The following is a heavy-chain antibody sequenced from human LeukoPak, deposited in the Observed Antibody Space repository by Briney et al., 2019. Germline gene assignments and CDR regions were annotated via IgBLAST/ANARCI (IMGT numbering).Heavy chain of an antibody. D-gene: IGHD3-22*01. CDR2: IYYSGIT. CDR1: GGSISSGGYY. Sequence: PSQTLSLTYTVSGGSISSGGYYWNWIRQHPGKGLEWIGYIYYSGITYYNPSLKSRVTISVDTSKNQFSLNLSSVTAADTAVYYCARDPRYYHDSSGYSFQQWGQGTLVTVSS. J-gene: IGHJ1*01. CDR3: ARDPRYYHDSSGYSFQQ. V-gene: IGHV4-31*02.